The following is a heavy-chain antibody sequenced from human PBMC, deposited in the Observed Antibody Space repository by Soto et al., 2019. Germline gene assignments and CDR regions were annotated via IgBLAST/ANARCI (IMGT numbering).Heavy chain of an antibody. D-gene: IGHD3-10*01. CDR3: AKDQRGSGSYWMYYFDY. Sequence: GGSLRLSCAASGFTFSNAWMSWVRQAPGKGLEWVGRIKSKTDGGTTDYAAPVKGRFTISRDDSKNTLYLQMNSLKTEDTAVYYCAKDQRGSGSYWMYYFDYWGQGTLVTVSS. CDR2: IKSKTDGGTT. CDR1: GFTFSNAW. J-gene: IGHJ4*02. V-gene: IGHV3-15*01.